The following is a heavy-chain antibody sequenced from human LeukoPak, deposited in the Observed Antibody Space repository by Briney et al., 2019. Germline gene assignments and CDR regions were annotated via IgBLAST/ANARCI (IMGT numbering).Heavy chain of an antibody. CDR2: INHSGST. CDR3: ARDIGGSSSSTY. D-gene: IGHD6-6*01. Sequence: SETLSLTCAVYGGSFSGYYWNWIRQPPGKGLEWIGEINHSGSTNYNPSLKSRVTISVDRSKNQFSLKLDSVTAADTAVYYCARDIGGSSSSTYWGQGTLVTVSS. CDR1: GGSFSGYY. J-gene: IGHJ4*02. V-gene: IGHV4-34*01.